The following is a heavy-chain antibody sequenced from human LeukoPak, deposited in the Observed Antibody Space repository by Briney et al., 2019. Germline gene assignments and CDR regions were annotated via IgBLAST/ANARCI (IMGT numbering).Heavy chain of an antibody. CDR3: ARDFDYLLSDY. Sequence: GRSLRLSCAASGFTFDDYAMHWVRQAPGNGLEWVSGISWSSGSIGYADSVKGRFTISRDNAKNSLYLQMNSLRAEDTAVYYCARDFDYLLSDYWGQGTLVTVS. V-gene: IGHV3-9*01. J-gene: IGHJ4*02. CDR2: ISWSSGSI. D-gene: IGHD3-9*01. CDR1: GFTFDDYA.